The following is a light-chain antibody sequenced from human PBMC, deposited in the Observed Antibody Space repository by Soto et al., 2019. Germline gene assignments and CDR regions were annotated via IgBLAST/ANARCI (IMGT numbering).Light chain of an antibody. CDR3: QQYNSYWP. V-gene: IGKV1-5*03. CDR2: KAS. CDR1: QSISSW. Sequence: DIQMTQSPSTLSASVGDRVTITCSASQSISSWLAWYQQKPGKAPKLLIYKASRLDSGVPSRFSGSGSGTESTLPSSIVQPDDFATDCFQQYNSYWPFGQGTKVELK. J-gene: IGKJ1*01.